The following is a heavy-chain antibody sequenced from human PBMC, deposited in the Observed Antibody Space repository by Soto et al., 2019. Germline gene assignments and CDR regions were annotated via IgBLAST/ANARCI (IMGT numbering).Heavy chain of an antibody. CDR3: AFREESRHYYYGMDV. CDR2: ISSSSSTI. V-gene: IGHV3-48*01. Sequence: EVQLVESGGGLVQRGGSLRLSCAASGLTFSSYSMNWVRQAPGKGLEWVSYISSSSSTIYYADSVKGRFTISRDNAKNSRYLQMNSLRAEDTAVYYCAFREESRHYYYGMDVWGQGTTVTVSS. J-gene: IGHJ6*02. CDR1: GLTFSSYS.